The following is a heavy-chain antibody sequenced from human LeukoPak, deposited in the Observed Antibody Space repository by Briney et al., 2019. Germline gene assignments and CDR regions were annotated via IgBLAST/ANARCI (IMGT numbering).Heavy chain of an antibody. CDR1: GFTFSSYA. J-gene: IGHJ4*02. CDR3: AKDCGSTCYAPDY. CDR2: ISGSGGST. D-gene: IGHD2-2*01. Sequence: GGSLRLSCAVSGFTFSSYAMSWVRQAPGKGLEWVSGISGSGGSTYYADSVKGRFTISRDNSKNTLYLQMNSLRAEDTAVYYCAKDCGSTCYAPDYWGQGTLVSVSS. V-gene: IGHV3-23*01.